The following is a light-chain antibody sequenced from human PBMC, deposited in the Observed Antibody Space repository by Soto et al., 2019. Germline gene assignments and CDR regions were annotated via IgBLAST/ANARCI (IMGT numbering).Light chain of an antibody. CDR3: CSYAGTYTHAI. CDR2: DVT. V-gene: IGLV2-11*01. Sequence: QSALTQPHSVSGSPGQSVTISCTGTNTYVSWYQQLPGKAPKLLIYDVTKRPSGVPDRFSGSNSGGTASLTISGLQAEDEADFYCCSYAGTYTHAIFGGGTKLTVL. J-gene: IGLJ2*01. CDR1: NTY.